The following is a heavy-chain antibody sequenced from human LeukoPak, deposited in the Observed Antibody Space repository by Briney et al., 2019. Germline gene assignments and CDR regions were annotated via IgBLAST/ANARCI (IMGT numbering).Heavy chain of an antibody. CDR1: GGTFSSYA. V-gene: IGHV1-69*05. Sequence: GASVKVSCKASGGTFSSYAISWVRQAPGQGLEGMGGIMPIFGTANYAQKFQGRVTITTDESTSTAYMELSSLRSEDTAVYYCARSHCSSTSCYLGEDYYSYMDVWGKGTTVTVSS. CDR3: ARSHCSSTSCYLGEDYYSYMDV. J-gene: IGHJ6*03. CDR2: IMPIFGTA. D-gene: IGHD2-2*01.